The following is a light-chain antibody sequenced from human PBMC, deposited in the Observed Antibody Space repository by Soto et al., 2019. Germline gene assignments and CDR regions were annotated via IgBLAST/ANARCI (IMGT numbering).Light chain of an antibody. J-gene: IGLJ2*01. CDR3: SSYTESATFVL. V-gene: IGLV2-18*02. CDR2: EVN. CDR1: GSDIGSYNR. Sequence: QSALTQPPSVSGSPGQSVTISCTGTGSDIGSYNRVSWYRRVPGTAPKLMISEVNKRPSGVPDRFSGSKSGNTASLTISGLWADDEADYYCSSYTESATFVLFGGGTKLTVL.